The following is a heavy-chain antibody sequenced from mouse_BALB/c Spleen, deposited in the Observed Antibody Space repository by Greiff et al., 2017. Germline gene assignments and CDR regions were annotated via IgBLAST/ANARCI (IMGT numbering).Heavy chain of an antibody. CDR1: GFSLTSYG. D-gene: IGHD2-4*01. Sequence: VQLKQSGPGLVQPSQSLSITCTVSGFSLTSYGVHWVRQSPGKGLEWLGVIWSGGSTDYNAAFISRLSISKDNSKSQVFFKMNSLQANDTAIYYCARNYDYDDGYYYAMDYWGQGTSVTVSS. J-gene: IGHJ4*01. V-gene: IGHV2-2*02. CDR3: ARNYDYDDGYYYAMDY. CDR2: IWSGGST.